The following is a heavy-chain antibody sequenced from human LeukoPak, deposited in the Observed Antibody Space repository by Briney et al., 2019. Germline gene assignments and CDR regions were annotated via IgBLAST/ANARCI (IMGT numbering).Heavy chain of an antibody. Sequence: GGSLRLSCVASGFTFTNYPVGWVRQAPGKWLEWVSVISGSGSNTYYADSVKGRFTISRDNSRDTLYLQMNSLRAEDTAVYYCAKGYYDYVWGSYYFDYWGQGTLVTVSS. V-gene: IGHV3-23*01. CDR1: GFTFTNYP. CDR2: ISGSGSNT. J-gene: IGHJ4*02. D-gene: IGHD3-16*01. CDR3: AKGYYDYVWGSYYFDY.